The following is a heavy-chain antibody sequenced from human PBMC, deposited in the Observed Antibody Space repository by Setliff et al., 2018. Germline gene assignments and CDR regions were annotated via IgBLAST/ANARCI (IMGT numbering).Heavy chain of an antibody. Sequence: GGSLRLSCAASGFLYSNNAFHWVRQTPGKGLEWVAVISYDGTITHYVDAVKGRFSISRDNSQNTLYLQMNSLSPEDTALYYCASSSGGNYEAYFDYWGQGTLVTVSS. CDR2: ISYDGTIT. J-gene: IGHJ4*02. D-gene: IGHD2-15*01. V-gene: IGHV3-30*04. CDR3: ASSSGGNYEAYFDY. CDR1: GFLYSNNA.